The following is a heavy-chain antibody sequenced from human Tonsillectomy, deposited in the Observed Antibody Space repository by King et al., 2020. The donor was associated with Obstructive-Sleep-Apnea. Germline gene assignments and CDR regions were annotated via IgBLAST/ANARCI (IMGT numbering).Heavy chain of an antibody. V-gene: IGHV4-59*01. D-gene: IGHD6-19*01. CDR1: GGSISSYY. CDR3: ARGGGSGWHFDY. J-gene: IGHJ4*02. Sequence: VQLQESGPGLVKPSETLSLTCTVSGGSISSYYWSWIRQPPGKGLEWIGYIYYSGSTNYNPSLKSLVTISVDTSKNQFSLKLSSVTAADTAVYYCARGGGSGWHFDYWGQGTLVTVSS. CDR2: IYYSGST.